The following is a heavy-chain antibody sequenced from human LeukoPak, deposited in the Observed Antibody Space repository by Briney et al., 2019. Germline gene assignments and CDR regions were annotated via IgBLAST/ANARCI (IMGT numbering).Heavy chain of an antibody. Sequence: TETLSLTCTVSGGSISSYYWSWIRQPAGKGLEWIGRIYTSGSTNYNPSLKSRVTMSVDTSKNQFSLKLSSVTAADTAVYYCARDRAAGMEGRDWFDPWGQGTLVTVSS. CDR2: IYTSGST. CDR3: ARDRAAGMEGRDWFDP. CDR1: GGSISSYY. V-gene: IGHV4-4*07. D-gene: IGHD6-13*01. J-gene: IGHJ5*02.